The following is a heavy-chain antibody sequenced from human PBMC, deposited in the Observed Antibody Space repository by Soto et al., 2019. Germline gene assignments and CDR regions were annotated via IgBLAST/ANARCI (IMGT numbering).Heavy chain of an antibody. CDR2: IAYDGSNK. Sequence: GGSLRLSCAASGFTFSSYAMSWVRQAPGKGLEWVAVIAYDGSNKYYADSVKGRFTISRDNSKNTLYLQMNSLRAEDTAVYYCARDYDSSGYPRYYFDYWGQGTLVTVPS. V-gene: IGHV3-30*03. J-gene: IGHJ4*02. CDR1: GFTFSSYA. CDR3: ARDYDSSGYPRYYFDY. D-gene: IGHD3-22*01.